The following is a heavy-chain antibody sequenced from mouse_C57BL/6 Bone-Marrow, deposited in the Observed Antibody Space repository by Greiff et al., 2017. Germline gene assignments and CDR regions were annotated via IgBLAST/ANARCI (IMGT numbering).Heavy chain of an antibody. J-gene: IGHJ4*01. CDR1: GYTFTSYG. CDR2: IYPRSGNT. D-gene: IGHD1-1*01. CDR3: ARPYYYGSSQSFYAMDY. Sequence: VQLQQSGAELARPGASVKLSCKASGYTFTSYGISWVKQRTGQGLEWIGEIYPRSGNTYYNEKFKGKATLTADKSSSPAYMELRSLASEDSAVYFCARPYYYGSSQSFYAMDYWGQGTSVTVSS. V-gene: IGHV1-81*01.